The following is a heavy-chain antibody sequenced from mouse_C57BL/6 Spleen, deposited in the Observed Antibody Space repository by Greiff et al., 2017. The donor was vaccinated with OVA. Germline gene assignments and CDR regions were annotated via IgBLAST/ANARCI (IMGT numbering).Heavy chain of an antibody. CDR2: ISYDGSN. CDR3: ARAYYGSSYDYAMDY. J-gene: IGHJ4*01. Sequence: ESGPGLVKPSQSLSLTCSVTGYSITSGYYWNWIRQSPGNKLEWMGYISYDGSNHYNPSLKNRISITRDTSTTQSFLKLNSVTTAASATYYCARAYYGSSYDYAMDYWGQGTSVTVSA. CDR1: GYSITSGYY. V-gene: IGHV3-6*01. D-gene: IGHD1-1*01.